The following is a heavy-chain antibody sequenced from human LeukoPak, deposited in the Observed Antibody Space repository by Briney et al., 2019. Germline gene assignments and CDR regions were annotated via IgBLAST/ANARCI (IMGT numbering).Heavy chain of an antibody. J-gene: IGHJ4*02. D-gene: IGHD3-22*01. V-gene: IGHV4-59*01. CDR2: IYYSGST. CDR1: GGSISSYY. CDR3: ASLSTKYYYDSSGYRY. Sequence: SETLSLTCTVSGGSISSYYWSWIRQPPGKGLEWIGYIYYSGSTNYNPSLKSRVTISVDTSKNQFSLKLSSVTAADTAVYYCASLSTKYYYDSSGYRYWGQGTLVTVSS.